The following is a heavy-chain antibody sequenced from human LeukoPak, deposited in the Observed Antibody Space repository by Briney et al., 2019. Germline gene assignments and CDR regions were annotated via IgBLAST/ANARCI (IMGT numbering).Heavy chain of an antibody. J-gene: IGHJ4*02. CDR1: GGSVSSGSHY. V-gene: IGHV4-61*01. D-gene: IGHD3-10*01. CDR3: ARGEYYFDY. CDR2: IYYSGST. Sequence: PSETLSLTCPVSGGSVSSGSHYWSWIRQPPGKGLEWIGYIYYSGSTNYNPSLKSRVTISVDTSKNQFSLKLSSVTAADTAVYYCARGEYYFDYWGQGTLVTVSS.